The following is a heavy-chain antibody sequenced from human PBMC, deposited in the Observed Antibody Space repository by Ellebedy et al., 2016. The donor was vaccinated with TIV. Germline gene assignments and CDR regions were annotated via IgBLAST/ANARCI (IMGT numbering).Heavy chain of an antibody. J-gene: IGHJ4*02. D-gene: IGHD3-22*01. V-gene: IGHV1-18*01. Sequence: AASVKVSCKASGYTFTSYAISWVRQAPGQGLEWMGWISTYNGNTNYAQKLQGRVTMTTDTSTSTAYMELRGLRSDDTAVYYCARVRETMMGNWGQGTLVTVSS. CDR1: GYTFTSYA. CDR3: ARVRETMMGN. CDR2: ISTYNGNT.